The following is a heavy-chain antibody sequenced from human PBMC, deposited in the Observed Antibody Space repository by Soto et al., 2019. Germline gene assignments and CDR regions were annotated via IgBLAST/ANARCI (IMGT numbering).Heavy chain of an antibody. D-gene: IGHD4-17*01. J-gene: IGHJ3*02. CDR2: IYYSGST. CDR3: ARAGFYGAPAGAFDI. Sequence: SETLSLTCTISGVSISSGGYYWSWIRQHPGKGLEWIGYIYYSGSTYYNKSLKSRVTISVDTSKNQFSLKLSSVTAADTAVYYCARAGFYGAPAGAFDIWGQGTMVT. V-gene: IGHV4-31*03. CDR1: GVSISSGGYY.